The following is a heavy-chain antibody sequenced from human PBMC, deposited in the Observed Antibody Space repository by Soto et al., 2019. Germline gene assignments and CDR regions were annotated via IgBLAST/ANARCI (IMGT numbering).Heavy chain of an antibody. D-gene: IGHD5-12*01. CDR2: IYSGGST. CDR1: GFTVSSNY. CDR3: ARGLYTGWHSFDY. V-gene: IGHV3-66*01. J-gene: IGHJ4*02. Sequence: EVQLVESGGGLVQPGGSLRLSCAASGFTVSSNYMSWVRQAPGKGLEWVSVIYSGGSTYYADSVKGRFTISRDNSKNPLYLQMNSLRAEDTAVYYCARGLYTGWHSFDYWGQGTLVTVSS.